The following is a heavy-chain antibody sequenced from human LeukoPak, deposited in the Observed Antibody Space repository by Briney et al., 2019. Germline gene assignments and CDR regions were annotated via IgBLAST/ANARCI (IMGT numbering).Heavy chain of an antibody. CDR2: SNPNNGVT. D-gene: IGHD6-13*01. CDR3: ARTREYSSSWYFPPFDP. J-gene: IGHJ5*02. CDR1: GYTFTDYY. V-gene: IGHV1-2*02. Sequence: ASVKVSCKASGYTFTDYYVHWVRQVPGQGLEWIAWSNPNNGVTDSAQNFQGRVTMTRDPSISTAYMELNSLTSNDTAVYYCARTREYSSSWYFPPFDPWGQGTLVTVSS.